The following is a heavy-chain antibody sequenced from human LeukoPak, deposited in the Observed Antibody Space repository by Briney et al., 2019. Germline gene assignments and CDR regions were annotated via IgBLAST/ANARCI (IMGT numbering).Heavy chain of an antibody. CDR3: ARDLRNYYDSSGYLDY. D-gene: IGHD3-22*01. Sequence: SETLSLTCTVSGYSISSGYYWGWIRQPPGKGLEWIGTIYHSGSTYYNPSLKSRGTISVDTSKNHFSLKLSSVTAADTAVYYCARDLRNYYDSSGYLDYWGQGTLVTVSS. CDR2: IYHSGST. J-gene: IGHJ4*02. V-gene: IGHV4-38-2*02. CDR1: GYSISSGYY.